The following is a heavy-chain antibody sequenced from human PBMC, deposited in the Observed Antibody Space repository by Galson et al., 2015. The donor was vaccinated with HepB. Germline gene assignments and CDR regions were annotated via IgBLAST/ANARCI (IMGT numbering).Heavy chain of an antibody. V-gene: IGHV2-26*01. Sequence: PALVKPTQTLTLTCTVSGFSLSNARMGVSWIRQPPGKALEWLAHIFSNDEKSYSTSLKSRLTISKDTSKSQVVLTMTNMDPVDTATYYCARIRLTTWSVVVPAASSIAARRPPYYFDYWGQGTLVTVSS. CDR1: GFSLSNARMG. CDR3: ARIRLTTWSVVVPAASSIAARRPPYYFDY. CDR2: IFSNDEK. J-gene: IGHJ4*02. D-gene: IGHD2-2*01.